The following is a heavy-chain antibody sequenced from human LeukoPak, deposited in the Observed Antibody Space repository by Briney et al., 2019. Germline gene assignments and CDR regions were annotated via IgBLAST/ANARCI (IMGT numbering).Heavy chain of an antibody. CDR1: GFTFSSYW. Sequence: GGSLRLSCAASGFTFSSYWMSWVRQAPGKGLEWVANIKQDGSEKYYVDSVKGRFTISRDNSKNSLYLQMNSLRTEDTALYYCAKEGSGSHSPYYYYYGMDVWGQGTTVTVSS. V-gene: IGHV3-7*03. CDR2: IKQDGSEK. CDR3: AKEGSGSHSPYYYYYGMDV. D-gene: IGHD3-10*01. J-gene: IGHJ6*02.